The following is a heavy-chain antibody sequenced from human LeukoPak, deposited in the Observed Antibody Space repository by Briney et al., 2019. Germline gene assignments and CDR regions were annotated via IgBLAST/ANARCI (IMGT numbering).Heavy chain of an antibody. V-gene: IGHV1-46*01. CDR1: GYSFTSYY. J-gene: IGHJ3*02. CDR3: ARSSAYYNEADI. D-gene: IGHD1-26*01. Sequence: ASVKVSCKTSGYSFTSYYMHWVRQARGQGLEWTGIINPSGGSTTYAQKFQGRLTMTSDTSTSTVYMELSSLRSEDTAVYYCARSSAYYNEADIWGQGTMVAVSS. CDR2: INPSGGST.